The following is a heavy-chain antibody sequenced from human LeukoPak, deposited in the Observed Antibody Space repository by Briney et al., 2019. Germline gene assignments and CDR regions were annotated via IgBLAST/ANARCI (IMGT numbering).Heavy chain of an antibody. CDR1: GFTFSNYA. J-gene: IGHJ4*02. D-gene: IGHD3-3*01. CDR2: IGGSGGTT. V-gene: IGHV3-23*01. Sequence: GGSLRLSCAASGFTFSNYALTWVRQAPGKGLEWVSAIGGSGGTTYYADSVKGRFTISRDNSKNTLYLQMSSLRAEDTAVYYCAKDFTISPIVHWGQGTLVTVSS. CDR3: AKDFTISPIVH.